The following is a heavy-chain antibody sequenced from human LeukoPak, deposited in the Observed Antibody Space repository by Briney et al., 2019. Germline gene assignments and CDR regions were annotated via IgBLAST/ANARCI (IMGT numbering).Heavy chain of an antibody. Sequence: GGSLRLSCAASGFTFSSYSMNWVRQAPGKGLEWVSYISSSSSTIYYADSVKGRFTISRDNAKNSLYLQMNSLRAEDTAVYYCARDRYGWAPDYWGQGTLVTVSS. V-gene: IGHV3-48*04. D-gene: IGHD3-10*01. CDR1: GFTFSSYS. CDR3: ARDRYGWAPDY. CDR2: ISSSSSTI. J-gene: IGHJ4*02.